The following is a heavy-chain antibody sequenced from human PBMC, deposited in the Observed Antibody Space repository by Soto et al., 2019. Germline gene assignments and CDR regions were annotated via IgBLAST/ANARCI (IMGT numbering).Heavy chain of an antibody. J-gene: IGHJ1*01. D-gene: IGHD3-16*01. V-gene: IGHV3-15*01. CDR1: GFTFSNAW. Sequence: EVQLVESGGGLVKPGGSLRLSCAASGFTFSNAWMTWVRQAPGKGLDWVGRIKSKTHGGTTDYAAPVNGRFTISRDDSKNTLYLQMNSLKTEDTAVYYCATRPTFSYVGPEKYLQLWGQGTLVTVSS. CDR2: IKSKTHGGTT. CDR3: ATRPTFSYVGPEKYLQL.